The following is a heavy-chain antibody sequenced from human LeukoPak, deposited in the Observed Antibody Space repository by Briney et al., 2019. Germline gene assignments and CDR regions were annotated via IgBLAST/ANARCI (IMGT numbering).Heavy chain of an antibody. J-gene: IGHJ4*02. CDR1: GYTFTSYY. CDR2: INPSGGST. D-gene: IGHD4-17*01. Sequence: GASVKVSCKASGYTFTSYYMHWVRQAPGQGLEWMGIINPSGGSTSYAQKFQGRVTMTRDTSTSTVYMELSSLRSEDTAVYYCAISDYGDHLFDYWGQGTLVTVSS. CDR3: AISDYGDHLFDY. V-gene: IGHV1-46*01.